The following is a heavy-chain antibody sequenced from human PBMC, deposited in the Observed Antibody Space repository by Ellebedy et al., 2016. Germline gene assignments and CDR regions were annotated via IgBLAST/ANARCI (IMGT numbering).Heavy chain of an antibody. CDR1: GGTFSSYA. CDR2: IIPIFGTA. V-gene: IGHV1-69*13. J-gene: IGHJ6*02. D-gene: IGHD1-26*01. CDR3: ARAKAGATVDYYYYGMDV. Sequence: SVKVSXXASGGTFSSYAISWVRQAPGQGLEWMGGIIPIFGTANYAQKFQGRVTITADESTSTAYMELSSLRSEDTAVYYCARAKAGATVDYYYYGMDVWGQGTTVTVSS.